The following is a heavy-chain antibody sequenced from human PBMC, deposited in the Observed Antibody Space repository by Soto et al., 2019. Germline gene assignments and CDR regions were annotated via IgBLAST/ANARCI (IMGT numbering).Heavy chain of an antibody. CDR3: ADLYYYGFGSYLRYDGGGVY. V-gene: IGHV4-34*01. CDR2: INHSGST. J-gene: IGHJ4*02. CDR1: GWSFSGYY. Sequence: PSETLPLTCAVYGWSFSGYYWSWIRQPPGKGLEWIGEINHSGSTNYNPSLKSRVTISVDTSKNQFSLKLSSVTAADTAVYYCADLYYYGFGSYLRYDGGGVYCGQGTLVIVSS. D-gene: IGHD3-10*01.